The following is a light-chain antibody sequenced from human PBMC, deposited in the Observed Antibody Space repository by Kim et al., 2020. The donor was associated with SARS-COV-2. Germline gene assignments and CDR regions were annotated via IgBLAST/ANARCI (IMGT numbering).Light chain of an antibody. Sequence: DIQVTQSPSNLSASVGDRVNITCRASQNINNWLAWYQHKPGKAPNLLIYKASSLQSGVPSRFSGSASGTEFTLTIGCLQPDDFASYYCQQYSTYSGLTFGGGTKVDIK. V-gene: IGKV1-5*03. CDR3: QQYSTYSGLT. CDR2: KAS. CDR1: QNINNW. J-gene: IGKJ4*01.